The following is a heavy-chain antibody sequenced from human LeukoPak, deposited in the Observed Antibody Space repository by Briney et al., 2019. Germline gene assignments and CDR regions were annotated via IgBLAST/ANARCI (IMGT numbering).Heavy chain of an antibody. CDR1: GFTFSSYA. D-gene: IGHD3-22*01. CDR3: AKLPYYYDSSSSDY. J-gene: IGHJ4*02. CDR2: ISGSGGST. V-gene: IGHV3-23*01. Sequence: PGGSLRLSCAASGFTFSSYAMSWVRQAPGKGLEWVSAISGSGGSTYYADSVKGRFTISRDNSKNTLYLQMNSLRAEDTAVYYCAKLPYYYDSSSSDYWGQGTLVTVSS.